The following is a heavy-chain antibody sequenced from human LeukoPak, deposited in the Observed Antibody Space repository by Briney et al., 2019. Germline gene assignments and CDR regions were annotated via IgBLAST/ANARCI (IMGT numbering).Heavy chain of an antibody. D-gene: IGHD2/OR15-2a*01. V-gene: IGHV4-4*02. CDR2: ISHDGTT. Sequence: SETLSLTCGVSGGSIDITNYWSWVRQAPGKGLEWIGEISHDGTTNYRPSLRSRVAMSFDRANNQFSLSLTSLTAADTAVYYCTRENRPFCPFAFWGQGVLVTVSS. CDR3: TRENRPFCPFAF. CDR1: GGSIDITNY. J-gene: IGHJ4*02.